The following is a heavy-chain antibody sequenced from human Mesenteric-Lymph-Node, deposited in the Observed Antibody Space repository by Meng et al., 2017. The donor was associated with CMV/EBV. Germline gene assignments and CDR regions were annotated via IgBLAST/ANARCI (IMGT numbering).Heavy chain of an antibody. D-gene: IGHD5-24*01. CDR1: GDSISSGGFY. J-gene: IGHJ5*02. CDR2: IFYSGST. Sequence: SETLSLTCTVSGDSISSGGFYWSWIRQHPGKGLEWIGYIFYSGSTYYNPSLRSRVTISVDTSKNQFSLKLSSVTAADTAVYYCARVVSWGDGYNYRMWFDPWGQGTLVTVSS. V-gene: IGHV4-31*03. CDR3: ARVVSWGDGYNYRMWFDP.